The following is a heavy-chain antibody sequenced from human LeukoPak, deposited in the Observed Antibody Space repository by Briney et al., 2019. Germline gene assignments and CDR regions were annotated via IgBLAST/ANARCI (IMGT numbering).Heavy chain of an antibody. Sequence: SETLSLTCTVSGGSISSYYWSWIRQPPGKGLEWIGYIYYSGSTNYNPSLKSRVTISVDKSKNQLSLKLSSVTAADTAVYYCARGMDYDSSGYPLPYDYWGQGTLVTVSS. V-gene: IGHV4-59*12. J-gene: IGHJ4*02. CDR3: ARGMDYDSSGYPLPYDY. D-gene: IGHD3-22*01. CDR1: GGSISSYY. CDR2: IYYSGST.